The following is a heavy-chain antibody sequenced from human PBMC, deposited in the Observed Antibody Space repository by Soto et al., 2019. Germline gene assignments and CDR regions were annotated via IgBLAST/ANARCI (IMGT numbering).Heavy chain of an antibody. CDR1: GYTFTNYG. D-gene: IGHD3-10*01. CDR2: ISAYNGNT. Sequence: QVQLVQSGAEVKKPGASVKVSSKASGYTFTNYGIIWVRQATGQGLEWMGWISAYNGNTNYAQKLQGRVTMTTDTSTSTANKELRSLRSDDTAVYYCARVKGLWFGESDFDYCGQGTLVTVSS. CDR3: ARVKGLWFGESDFDY. J-gene: IGHJ4*02. V-gene: IGHV1-18*01.